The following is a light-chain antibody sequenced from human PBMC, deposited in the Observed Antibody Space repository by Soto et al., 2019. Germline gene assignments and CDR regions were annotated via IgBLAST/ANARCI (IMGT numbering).Light chain of an antibody. CDR1: SSDVGGYNY. V-gene: IGLV2-8*01. J-gene: IGLJ2*01. CDR2: EVS. CDR3: SSYAGSSNLV. Sequence: QSALTQPPSASGSPEQSVTISCTGTSSDVGGYNYVSWYQQYPGKAPKLMIYEVSKRPSGVPDRFSGSKSGNTASLTVSGLQAEDEADYYCSSYAGSSNLVFGGGTKVTVL.